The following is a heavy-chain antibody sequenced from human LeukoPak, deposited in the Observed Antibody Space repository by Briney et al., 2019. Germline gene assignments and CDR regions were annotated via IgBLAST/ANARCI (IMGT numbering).Heavy chain of an antibody. V-gene: IGHV1-2*02. CDR2: INPNSGGT. D-gene: IGHD4-17*01. CDR3: ARDYGDYERGFMDV. J-gene: IGHJ6*03. Sequence: ASVKVSCKASGYTFTGYYMHWVRQTPGQGLEWMGWINPNSGGTNYAQKFQGRVTMTRDTSISTAYMELSRLRSDDTAVYYCARDYGDYERGFMDVWGKGTTVTVSS. CDR1: GYTFTGYY.